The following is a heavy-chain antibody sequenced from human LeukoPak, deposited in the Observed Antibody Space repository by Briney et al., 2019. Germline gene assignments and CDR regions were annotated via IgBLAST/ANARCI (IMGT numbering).Heavy chain of an antibody. J-gene: IGHJ4*02. CDR1: GFTFSTCS. CDR3: AREVAAAGDYHFDY. CDR2: ISSSSSYI. V-gene: IGHV3-21*01. Sequence: PGGSLRLSCAASGFTFSTCSMNWVRQAPGKGLEWVSSISSSSSYIYYADSVKGGFTISRDNAKNSLYLQMNSLRAEDTAVYYCAREVAAAGDYHFDYWGQGTLVTVSS. D-gene: IGHD6-13*01.